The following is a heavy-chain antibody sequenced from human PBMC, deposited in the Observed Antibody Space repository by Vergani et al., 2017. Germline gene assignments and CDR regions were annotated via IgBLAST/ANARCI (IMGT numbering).Heavy chain of an antibody. CDR3: ARDAGLMVYAYGMDV. J-gene: IGHJ6*02. V-gene: IGHV3-21*01. CDR1: GFTFSSYA. D-gene: IGHD2-8*01. Sequence: EVQLLESGGGLVQPGGSLRLSCAASGFTFSSYAMSWVRQAPGKGLEWVSSISSSSSYIYYADSVKGRFTISRDNAKNSLYLQMNSLRAEDTAVYYCARDAGLMVYAYGMDVWGQGTTVTVSS. CDR2: ISSSSSYI.